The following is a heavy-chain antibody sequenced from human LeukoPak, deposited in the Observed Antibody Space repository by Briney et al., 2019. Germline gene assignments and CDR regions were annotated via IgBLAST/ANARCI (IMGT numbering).Heavy chain of an antibody. Sequence: ASVKVSCKVSGYTLTELSMHWVRQAPGKGLEWMGGFDPEDGETIYAQKFQGRVTMTRDTSTSTVYMELSSLRSEDTAVYYCARLDEAYCSSTSCSTRDAFDIWGQGTMVTVSS. CDR1: GYTLTELS. CDR2: FDPEDGET. J-gene: IGHJ3*02. V-gene: IGHV1-24*01. D-gene: IGHD2-2*01. CDR3: ARLDEAYCSSTSCSTRDAFDI.